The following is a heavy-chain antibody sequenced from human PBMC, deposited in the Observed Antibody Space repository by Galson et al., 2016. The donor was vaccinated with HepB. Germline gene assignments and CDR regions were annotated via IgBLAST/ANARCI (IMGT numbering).Heavy chain of an antibody. CDR1: GFTFSSYD. CDR2: IWYDGSKS. CDR3: ARGRIGYFWSGSLLDY. J-gene: IGHJ4*02. D-gene: IGHD3-3*01. V-gene: IGHV3-33*01. Sequence: SLRLSCAASGFTFSSYDMHWVRQAPGKGLEWVAFIWYDGSKSYYADSVKGRFTISRDNSKNTLFLQMNSLRAEDTAVYYCARGRIGYFWSGSLLDYWGQGTLVTVSS.